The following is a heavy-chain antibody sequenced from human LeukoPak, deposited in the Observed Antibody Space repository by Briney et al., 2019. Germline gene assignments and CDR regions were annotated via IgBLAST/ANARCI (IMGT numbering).Heavy chain of an antibody. J-gene: IGHJ4*02. CDR3: ARPRENSGYYQYYFDY. D-gene: IGHD3-22*01. CDR1: GYTFANYD. Sequence: ASVKVSCKASGYTFANYDIHWVRQATGQGLEWMGWMNPNSGNTDYAQKFQGRVTMTRSTSINTAYMELSSLGSEDTAVYYCARPRENSGYYQYYFDYWGQGTLVTLSS. CDR2: MNPNSGNT. V-gene: IGHV1-8*01.